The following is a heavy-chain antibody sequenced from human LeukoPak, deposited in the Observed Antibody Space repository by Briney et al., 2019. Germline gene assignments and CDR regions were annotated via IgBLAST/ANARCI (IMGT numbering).Heavy chain of an antibody. V-gene: IGHV1-2*02. Sequence: GASVKVSCKASGYTFTAYYVHWLRQAPGQGLEWMGWINPNSGGTKYAQKFQGRVTMTRDTSITTSYMELSSLKSDDSAIYYCARVPSSGSSRGWFDPWGQGTLVTVSS. J-gene: IGHJ5*02. CDR1: GYTFTAYY. D-gene: IGHD1-26*01. CDR3: ARVPSSGSSRGWFDP. CDR2: INPNSGGT.